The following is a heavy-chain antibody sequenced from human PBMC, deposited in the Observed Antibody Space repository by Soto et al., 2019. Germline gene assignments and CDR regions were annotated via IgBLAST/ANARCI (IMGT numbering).Heavy chain of an antibody. J-gene: IGHJ5*02. V-gene: IGHV4-4*07. CDR1: GASMNSYH. D-gene: IGHD6-13*01. Sequence: SETLSLTCTVSGASMNSYHWSWIRQPAGKGLEWIGHIHSSGRTNYNPSLKSRVTMSVDTSKNQFSLRLMSLTAADTAVYYCARDQGVAAAGITWFDPWGQGSLVTVSS. CDR3: ARDQGVAAAGITWFDP. CDR2: IHSSGRT.